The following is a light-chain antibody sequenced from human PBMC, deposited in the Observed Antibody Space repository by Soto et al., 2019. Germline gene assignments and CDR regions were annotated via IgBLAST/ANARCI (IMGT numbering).Light chain of an antibody. Sequence: NFMLTQPHSVSESPGKTVTISCTGSSGSIASHYVQWYQQRPGSAPTIVIYEDNQRPSGVPDRFSGSIDSSSNSASLTISGLRTEDVADYHCQSYDSSNHVIFGGGTKLTVL. CDR1: SGSIASHY. CDR3: QSYDSSNHVI. V-gene: IGLV6-57*02. J-gene: IGLJ2*01. CDR2: EDN.